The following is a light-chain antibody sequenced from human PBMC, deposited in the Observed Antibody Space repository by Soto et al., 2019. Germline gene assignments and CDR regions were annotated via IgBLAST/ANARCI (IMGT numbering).Light chain of an antibody. J-gene: IGKJ1*01. CDR3: QHYNSYSGA. Sequence: AIRMTQSPSSLSASTGYRVTITCRASQGISSSLAWYQQEPGKAPKLLIYAASTLQSGVPSRFSGSGSGTDFTLTISCLQSEDFATYYCQHYNSYSGAFGQGTTGDIK. CDR1: QGISSS. CDR2: AAS. V-gene: IGKV1-8*01.